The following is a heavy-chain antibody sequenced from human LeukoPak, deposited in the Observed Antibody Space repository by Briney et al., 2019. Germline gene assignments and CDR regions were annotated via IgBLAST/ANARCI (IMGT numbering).Heavy chain of an antibody. CDR2: IIPIFGTA. J-gene: IGHJ6*03. D-gene: IGHD6-19*01. CDR1: GGTFSSYA. V-gene: IGHV1-69*01. CDR3: ARGSFLAVAGPYYYMDV. Sequence: GSSVKVSCKASGGTFSSYAISWVRQAPGQGLEWMGGIIPIFGTANYAQKFQGRVTITADESTSTAYMELSSLRSEDTAVYYCARGSFLAVAGPYYYMDVWGKGTTVTVSS.